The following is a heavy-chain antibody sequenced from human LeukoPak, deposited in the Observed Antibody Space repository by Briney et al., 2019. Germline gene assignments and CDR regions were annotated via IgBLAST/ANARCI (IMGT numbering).Heavy chain of an antibody. J-gene: IGHJ4*02. CDR2: INDESSDI. CDR3: ARDTFQPGLIDS. Sequence: GGSLRLSCAASGFTFSLYAMNWVRQAPGKGLEWVSYINDESSDIHYAGSVRGRFTISRDDARQTLYLQLSSLRVKDTAVYYCARDTFQPGLIDSWGQGTLVTVSS. D-gene: IGHD2-2*01. V-gene: IGHV3-21*05. CDR1: GFTFSLYA.